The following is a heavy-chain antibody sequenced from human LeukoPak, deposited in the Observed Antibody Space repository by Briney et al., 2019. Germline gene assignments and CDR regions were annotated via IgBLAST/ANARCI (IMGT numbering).Heavy chain of an antibody. CDR1: GFTFSSYG. Sequence: GRSLGLSCAASGFTFSSYGMHWVRQAPGKGLEWVAVIWYDGSNKYYADSVKGRFTISRDNSKNTLYLQMNSLRAEDTAVYYCARDRGSAAAGTNRVVRLDYWGQGTLVTVSS. CDR2: IWYDGSNK. CDR3: ARDRGSAAAGTNRVVRLDY. D-gene: IGHD6-13*01. J-gene: IGHJ4*02. V-gene: IGHV3-33*01.